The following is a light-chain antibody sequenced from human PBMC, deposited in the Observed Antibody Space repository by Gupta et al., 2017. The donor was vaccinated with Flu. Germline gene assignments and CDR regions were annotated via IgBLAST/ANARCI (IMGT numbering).Light chain of an antibody. CDR2: VNS. J-gene: IGLJ3*02. V-gene: IGLV1-40*01. Sequence: VTISCTGSSSNIGAGYDVHWYQQLPGTPPKLLTDVNSNRPSGVPDRFSGSKSGTSASLAITGLQAEDEANYYCQSYDSSLSGSLFGGGTKVTVL. CDR1: SSNIGAGYD. CDR3: QSYDSSLSGSL.